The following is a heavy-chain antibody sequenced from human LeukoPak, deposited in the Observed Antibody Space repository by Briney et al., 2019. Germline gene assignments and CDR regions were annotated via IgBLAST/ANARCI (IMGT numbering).Heavy chain of an antibody. CDR3: ARENYGNYYFDY. J-gene: IGHJ4*02. CDR2: IWYDGSNK. Sequence: GGSLKLSCAASGFTFSSYGMHWVRQAPGKGLEWVAVIWYDGSNKYYADSVKGRFTISRDNSKNTLYLQMNSLGAEDTAVYYCARENYGNYYFDYWGQGTLVTVSS. CDR1: GFTFSSYG. V-gene: IGHV3-33*01. D-gene: IGHD1-7*01.